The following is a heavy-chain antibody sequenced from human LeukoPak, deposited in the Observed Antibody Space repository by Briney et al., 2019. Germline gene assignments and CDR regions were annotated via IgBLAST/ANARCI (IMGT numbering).Heavy chain of an antibody. CDR1: GFTFSSYW. CDR2: IKQDGSEK. J-gene: IGHJ4*02. V-gene: IGHV3-7*01. CDR3: AKDNSNWSFDY. D-gene: IGHD6-13*01. Sequence: GGSLRLSCAASGFTFSSYWMSWVRQAPGKGLEWVANIKQDGSEKYYVDSVKGRFTISRDNSKNTLYLQMNRLRAEDTAIYYCAKDNSNWSFDYWGQGTLVTVSS.